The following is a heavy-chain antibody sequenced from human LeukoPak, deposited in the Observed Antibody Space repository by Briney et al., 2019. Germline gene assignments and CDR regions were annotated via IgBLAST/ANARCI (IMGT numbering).Heavy chain of an antibody. J-gene: IGHJ5*02. Sequence: KASETLSLTCTVSGGSISTSNYYWGWIRQPPGKGLEWIGNIFYSGSTYYSPSLKSRVTISLDTSRNQFSLKLSSVTAADTAVYYCARVKCSGGSCYSRWFDPWGQGTLVTVSS. D-gene: IGHD2-15*01. CDR2: IFYSGST. CDR1: GGSISTSNYY. V-gene: IGHV4-39*07. CDR3: ARVKCSGGSCYSRWFDP.